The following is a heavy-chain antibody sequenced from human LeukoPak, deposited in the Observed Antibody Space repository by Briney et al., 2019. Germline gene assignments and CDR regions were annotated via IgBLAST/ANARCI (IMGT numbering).Heavy chain of an antibody. D-gene: IGHD2-15*01. CDR3: ARAPVVSCRGAFCYPLDY. CDR2: IGASDGYT. J-gene: IGHJ4*01. V-gene: IGHV3-23*01. Sequence: GSLRLSCAASGFTFSDYYMSWIRQAPGKGLEWVSAIGASDGYTYHADSVKGRFTMSRDISRNTVYLQMNSLRVDDTAVYFCARAPVVSCRGAFCYPLDYWGHGILITVSS. CDR1: GFTFSDYY.